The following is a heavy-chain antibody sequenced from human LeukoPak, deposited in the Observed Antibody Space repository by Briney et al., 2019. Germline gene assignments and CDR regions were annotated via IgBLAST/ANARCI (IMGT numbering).Heavy chain of an antibody. D-gene: IGHD6-19*01. CDR2: INPSGGST. V-gene: IGHV1-46*01. CDR3: ARSLSAVAGGP. J-gene: IGHJ4*02. CDR1: GYTFTSYY. Sequence: ASVKVSCKASGYTFTSYYMHWVRQAPGQGLEWMGIINPSGGSTSYAQKFQGRVTMTRDMSTSTVYMELSSLRSEDTAVYYCARSLSAVAGGPWGQGTLVTVSS.